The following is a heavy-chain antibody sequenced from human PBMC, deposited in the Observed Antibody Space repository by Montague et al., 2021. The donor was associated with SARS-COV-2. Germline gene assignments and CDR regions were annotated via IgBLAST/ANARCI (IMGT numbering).Heavy chain of an antibody. V-gene: IGHV4-34*01. D-gene: IGHD3-22*01. CDR2: INHRGTS. CDR3: ARGRQHFNMIVVVMTGGEYYFDY. J-gene: IGHJ4*02. Sequence: SETRSLTCAVYGGSFSDYYWSWIRQPPGKGLEWIREINHRGTSKYNTSFKSRVSISLDTSKNQFSLYLSSVTAADTAVYYCARGRQHFNMIVVVMTGGEYYFDYWGQGTLVTVSS. CDR1: GGSFSDYY.